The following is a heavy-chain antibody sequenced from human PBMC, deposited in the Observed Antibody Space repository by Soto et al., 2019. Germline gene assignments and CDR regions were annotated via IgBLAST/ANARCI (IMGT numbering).Heavy chain of an antibody. CDR2: IDPSDSQT. Sequence: PGESLKISCKGSGYSFAGYWITWVRQKPGKGLEWMGRIDPSDSQTYYSPSFRGHVTISATKSITTVFLQWSSLRASDTAMYYCERKIYDSDTGPNFQYYFDSWGQGTPVTVSS. D-gene: IGHD3-22*01. CDR1: GYSFAGYW. J-gene: IGHJ4*02. V-gene: IGHV5-10-1*01. CDR3: ERKIYDSDTGPNFQYYFDS.